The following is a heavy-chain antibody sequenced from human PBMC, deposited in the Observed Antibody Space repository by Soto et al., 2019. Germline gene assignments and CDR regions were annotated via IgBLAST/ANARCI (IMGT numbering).Heavy chain of an antibody. CDR1: GGSISSSSYY. V-gene: IGHV4-39*01. CDR3: ARQSGYSYGEFFDY. J-gene: IGHJ4*02. CDR2: FYYSGST. Sequence: SETLSLTCTVSGGSISSSSYYWGWIRQPPGKGLEWIGTFYYSGSTYYNPSLKSRVTISVDTSKNQFSLKLSSVTAADTAVYYCARQSGYSYGEFFDYWGQGTLVTVSS. D-gene: IGHD5-18*01.